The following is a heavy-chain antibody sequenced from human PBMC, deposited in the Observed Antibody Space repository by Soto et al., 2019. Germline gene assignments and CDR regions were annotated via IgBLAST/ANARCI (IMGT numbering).Heavy chain of an antibody. CDR1: GDSVSSNSAA. J-gene: IGHJ5*02. CDR3: ARDSILSGYYKGWFDP. D-gene: IGHD3-9*01. V-gene: IGHV6-1*01. Sequence: SQTLSLTCAISGDSVSSNSAAWNWIRQSPSRGLEWLGRTYYRSKWYNDYAVSVKSRITINPDTSKNQFSLQLNSVTPEDTAIYYCARDSILSGYYKGWFDPWGPGTLVNVSS. CDR2: TYYRSKWYN.